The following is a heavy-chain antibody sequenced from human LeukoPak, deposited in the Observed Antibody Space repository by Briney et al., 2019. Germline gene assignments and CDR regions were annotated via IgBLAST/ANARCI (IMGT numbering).Heavy chain of an antibody. D-gene: IGHD1-26*01. CDR1: GYTFTSYG. CDR3: ARGLVGATGFRFAFDI. Sequence: ASVKVSCKASGYTFTSYGISWVRQAPGQGLEWMGWISAYNGNTNYAQKLQGRVTMTTDTSTSTAYMELRSLRSDGTAVYYCARGLVGATGFRFAFDIWGQGTMVTVSS. V-gene: IGHV1-18*01. J-gene: IGHJ3*02. CDR2: ISAYNGNT.